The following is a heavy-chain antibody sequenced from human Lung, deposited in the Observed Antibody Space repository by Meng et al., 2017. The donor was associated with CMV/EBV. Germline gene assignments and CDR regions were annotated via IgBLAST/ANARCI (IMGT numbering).Heavy chain of an antibody. CDR1: GYTFTNYY. CDR3: ARAPWAYCTKTSCYGFDP. V-gene: IGHV1-46*01. D-gene: IGHD2-2*01. Sequence: ASVXVSFKASGYTFTNYYMHWVRQAPGQGLEWMGIINPSGSSTNYAQKFQGRVTMTRDTSTSTVYMELSSLRSEDTAMYYCARAPWAYCTKTSCYGFDPWXQGTQVTVSS. CDR2: INPSGSST. J-gene: IGHJ5*02.